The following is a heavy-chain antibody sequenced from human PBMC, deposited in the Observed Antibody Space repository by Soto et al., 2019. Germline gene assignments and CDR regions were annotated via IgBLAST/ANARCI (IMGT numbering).Heavy chain of an antibody. CDR3: AREGYSYGYYYYGMDV. J-gene: IGHJ6*02. Sequence: PGGSLRLSCAASGFTFSSYAMHWVRQAPGKGLEWVAVISYDGSNKYYADSVKGRFTISRDNSKNTLYLQMNSLRAEDTAVYYCAREGYSYGYYYYGMDVWGQGTTVTVSS. CDR1: GFTFSSYA. D-gene: IGHD5-18*01. CDR2: ISYDGSNK. V-gene: IGHV3-30-3*01.